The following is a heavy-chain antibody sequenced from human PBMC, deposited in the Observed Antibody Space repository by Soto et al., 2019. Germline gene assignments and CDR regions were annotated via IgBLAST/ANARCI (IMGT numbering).Heavy chain of an antibody. D-gene: IGHD3-16*01. J-gene: IGHJ5*02. CDR1: GGSISSGHYY. CDR2: IYFRGST. Sequence: SETLSLTCTVSGGSISSGHYYWSWIRQPPGKGLEWIGNIYFRGSTYYSPSLKGRGTISVDTSKNQFSLKLSSVTAADTAIYYCAKTAGYDYVWGSSGLDPWGQGTLVTVSS. CDR3: AKTAGYDYVWGSSGLDP. V-gene: IGHV4-30-4*01.